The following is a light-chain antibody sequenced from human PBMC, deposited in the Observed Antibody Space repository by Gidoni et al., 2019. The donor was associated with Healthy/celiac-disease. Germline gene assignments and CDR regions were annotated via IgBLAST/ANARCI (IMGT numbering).Light chain of an antibody. Sequence: SYELTQPLSVSVALGQTARITCGGNNIGSKNVHWYQQKPGQAPVLFIYRDSNPPSGIPERFSGSNSGNTATLTISRAQAGDEADYYCQVWDSSTVVFGGGTKLTVL. CDR2: RDS. J-gene: IGLJ2*01. V-gene: IGLV3-9*01. CDR3: QVWDSSTVV. CDR1: NIGSKN.